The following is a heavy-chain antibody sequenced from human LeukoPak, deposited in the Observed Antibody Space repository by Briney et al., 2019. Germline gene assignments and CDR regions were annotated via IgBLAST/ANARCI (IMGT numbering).Heavy chain of an antibody. CDR1: ASTFTGYF. Sequence: ASVKVSCKASASTFTGYFMHWGRQAPGQGLEWMGWINPHSGGTDNAQNFQGRVTMTRDTSINTAYMELTRMTSDDTAVYFCARGGGTSGPELDYWGQGTLVTVSS. CDR3: ARGGGTSGPELDY. J-gene: IGHJ4*02. D-gene: IGHD3-3*01. V-gene: IGHV1-2*02. CDR2: INPHSGGT.